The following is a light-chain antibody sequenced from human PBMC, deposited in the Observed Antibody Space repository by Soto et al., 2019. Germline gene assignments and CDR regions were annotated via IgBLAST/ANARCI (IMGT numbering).Light chain of an antibody. CDR3: QHFGGPLWT. CDR1: QSVSSRV. J-gene: IGKJ1*01. CDR2: GAS. V-gene: IGKV3-20*01. Sequence: EIVLTQSPGTLSLSPGDSATLSCRASQSVSSRVLAWYQQKLGQAPRLLIYGASNRDTGIPDRFSGSASGTDFTLTVTSREPEDFAVYYCQHFGGPLWTFVQGTKGEIK.